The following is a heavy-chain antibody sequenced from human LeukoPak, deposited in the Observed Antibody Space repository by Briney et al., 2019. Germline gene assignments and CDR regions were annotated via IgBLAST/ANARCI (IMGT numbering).Heavy chain of an antibody. CDR1: GGSFSGYY. Sequence: ASETLSLTCAVYGGSFSGYYWSWIRQPPGKGLEWIGEINHSGSTNYNPSLKSRVTISVDTSKNQFSLKLSSVTAADTAVYYCARYCDILTGHFDYWGQGTLVTVSS. D-gene: IGHD3-9*01. J-gene: IGHJ4*02. V-gene: IGHV4-34*01. CDR3: ARYCDILTGHFDY. CDR2: INHSGST.